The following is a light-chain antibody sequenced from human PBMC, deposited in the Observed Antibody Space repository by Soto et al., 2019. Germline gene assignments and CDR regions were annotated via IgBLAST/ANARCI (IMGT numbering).Light chain of an antibody. CDR3: ATWDDSLNGVV. V-gene: IGLV1-36*01. J-gene: IGLJ3*02. Sequence: QSVLTQPPSLSEAPRQRVTISCFGSSSNIGNNAVNWYQQVPGKAPKLLIYYDDLLPSGVSDRFSGSKSGTSASLAISGLQSEDEATYYCATWDDSLNGVVFGGGTEVTVL. CDR2: YDD. CDR1: SSNIGNNA.